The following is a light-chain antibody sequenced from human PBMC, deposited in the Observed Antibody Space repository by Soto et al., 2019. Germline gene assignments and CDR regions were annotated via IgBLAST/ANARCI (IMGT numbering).Light chain of an antibody. CDR1: KSISSY. Sequence: DIQMPQSPSSLSASVGDRVTITCRASKSISSYLNWYQQKPGKAPKLLIYAASSLQSGVPSRFSGSGSGTDFTLTISSLQPEDVATYYCQQSYSTPYTFGQGTKLEIK. V-gene: IGKV1-39*01. CDR3: QQSYSTPYT. J-gene: IGKJ2*01. CDR2: AAS.